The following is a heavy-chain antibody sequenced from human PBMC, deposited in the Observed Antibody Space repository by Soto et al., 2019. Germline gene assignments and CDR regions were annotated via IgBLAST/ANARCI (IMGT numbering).Heavy chain of an antibody. Sequence: GASVKVSCKASGYTFTGYYMHWVRQAPGQGLEWMGWINPNSGGTNYAQKFQGRVTMTRDTSISTAYMELSRLRSDDTAVYYCATDEYSYGLYYCESWGQRTLVSASS. J-gene: IGHJ4*02. D-gene: IGHD5-18*01. V-gene: IGHV1-2*02. CDR2: INPNSGGT. CDR3: ATDEYSYGLYYCES. CDR1: GYTFTGYY.